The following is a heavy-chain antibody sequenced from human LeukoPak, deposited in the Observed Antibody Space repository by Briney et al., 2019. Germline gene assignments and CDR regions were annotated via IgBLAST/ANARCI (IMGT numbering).Heavy chain of an antibody. CDR3: ASASSTNWGTFDY. CDR2: IYYSGST. CDR1: GGSMSPYH. V-gene: IGHV4-59*12. D-gene: IGHD7-27*01. J-gene: IGHJ4*02. Sequence: SETLSLTCTVSGGSMSPYHWGWIRQPPGKGLEWTGDIYYSGSTNYNPSLKSRVTISVDTSKNQFSLKLSSVTAADTGVYYCASASSTNWGTFDYWGQATLVTVTS.